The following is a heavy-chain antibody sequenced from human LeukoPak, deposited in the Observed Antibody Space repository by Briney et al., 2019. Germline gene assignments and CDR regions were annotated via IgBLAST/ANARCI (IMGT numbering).Heavy chain of an antibody. CDR1: GYSFTSYC. J-gene: IGHJ4*02. CDR3: ASRPGGCTYGVGFDY. D-gene: IGHD5-18*01. CDR2: IYPGDSDT. V-gene: IGHV5-51*01. Sequence: GESLKISCQVSGYSFTSYCIAWVRQMPGKGLEWMGIIYPGDSDTRYSPSFQGQVTISADKSISTAYLQWSSLKASDTAIYYCASRPGGCTYGVGFDYWGQGTLVTVSS.